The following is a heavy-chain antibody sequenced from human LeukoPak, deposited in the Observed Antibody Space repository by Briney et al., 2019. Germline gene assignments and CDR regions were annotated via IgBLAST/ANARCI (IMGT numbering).Heavy chain of an antibody. D-gene: IGHD2-2*01. CDR1: GGSFSGYY. J-gene: IGHJ4*02. V-gene: IGHV4-34*01. Sequence: SETLSLTCAVYGGSFSGYYWSWIRQPPAKGLEWIGEINHSGSTNYNPSLKSRVTISVDTSKNQFSLELSSVTAADTAVYYCARTSKGYCSSTSCYHKHFDYWGQGTLVTVSS. CDR3: ARTSKGYCSSTSCYHKHFDY. CDR2: INHSGST.